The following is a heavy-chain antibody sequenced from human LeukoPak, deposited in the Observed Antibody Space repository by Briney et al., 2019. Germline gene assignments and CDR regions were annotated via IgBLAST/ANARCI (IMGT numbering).Heavy chain of an antibody. CDR1: GFTFDDYG. CDR3: AKENWYLYNNNWYKTWFDP. Sequence: GGSLRLSCAASGFTFDDYGMSWVRQAPGKGLEWVSYIDGGGVSINYADSVKGRFTISRDNSKNTLYLQMNTLRAEDTAIYYCAKENWYLYNNNWYKTWFDPWGQGTLVTVSS. CDR2: IDGGGVSI. V-gene: IGHV3-23*01. J-gene: IGHJ5*02. D-gene: IGHD6-13*01.